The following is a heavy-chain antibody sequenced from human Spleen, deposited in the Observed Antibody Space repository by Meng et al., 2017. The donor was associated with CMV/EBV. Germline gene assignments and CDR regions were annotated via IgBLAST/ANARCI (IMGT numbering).Heavy chain of an antibody. Sequence: GESLKISCAASGFTFDDYTMHWVRQAPGKGLEWVSLISWDGGSTYYADSVKGRFTISRDNNKNSLYLQMNSLRTEDTALYYCAKAGYSSSLGIDYWGQGTLVTVSS. CDR2: ISWDGGST. J-gene: IGHJ4*02. V-gene: IGHV3-43*01. CDR3: AKAGYSSSLGIDY. CDR1: GFTFDDYT. D-gene: IGHD6-6*01.